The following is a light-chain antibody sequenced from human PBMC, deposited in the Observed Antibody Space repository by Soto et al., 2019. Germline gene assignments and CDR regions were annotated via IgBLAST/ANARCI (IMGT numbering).Light chain of an antibody. J-gene: IGKJ3*01. CDR1: QSVGSY. V-gene: IGKV3-11*01. CDR2: GAS. CDR3: QQRDNWAT. Sequence: EIVLTQSPATLSLSPGERATLSCRASQSVGSYLAWYQQKPGQAPRLLIYGASDTTTGIPARFSGSGSGTDFTLPISSLEPEDFAVYFCQQRDNWATFGPGTKVDIK.